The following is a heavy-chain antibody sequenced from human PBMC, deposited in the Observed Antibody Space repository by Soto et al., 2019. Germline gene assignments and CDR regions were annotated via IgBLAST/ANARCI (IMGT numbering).Heavy chain of an antibody. D-gene: IGHD2-15*01. Sequence: PSETLSLTCTVSGGPVSSGGYYWSWIRQHPGKGLECIEHIYSSGSTYYNPSLKSRVTISIDTSKYQFSLKLTSVTAAYTAVYYCVRDLHIDCSGGDCSGFYYHYIMDVWAHGTTVTVSS. V-gene: IGHV4-31*03. CDR2: IYSSGST. CDR3: VRDLHIDCSGGDCSGFYYHYIMDV. CDR1: GGPVSSGGYY. J-gene: IGHJ6*02.